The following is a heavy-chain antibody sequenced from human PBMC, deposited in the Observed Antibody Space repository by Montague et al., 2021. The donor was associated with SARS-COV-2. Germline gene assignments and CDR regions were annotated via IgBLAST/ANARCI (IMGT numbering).Heavy chain of an antibody. CDR3: ARRGSSVWGVTVSAELDY. Sequence: SETLSLTCAVYGGSFSGCYWSWIRQPPEKGLEWIGEINQSGRTNNNPSLKSRVIISVDTSKNQSSLKLSSVTAADTAVYYCARRGSSVWGVTVSAELDYWGQGILVIVSS. J-gene: IGHJ4*02. CDR1: GGSFSGCY. V-gene: IGHV4-34*01. CDR2: INQSGRT. D-gene: IGHD3-10*01.